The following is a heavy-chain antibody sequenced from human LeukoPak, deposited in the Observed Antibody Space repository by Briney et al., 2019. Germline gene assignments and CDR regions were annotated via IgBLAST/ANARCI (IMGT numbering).Heavy chain of an antibody. V-gene: IGHV3-53*01. CDR2: IYSGGST. Sequence: PGGSLRLSCAASGFTVSSNYMSWVRQAPGKGLEWGSVIYSGGSTYYADSVKGRFTISRDNSKNTLYLQMNSLRAEDTAVYYCARIGVVQLWLYFDYWGQGTLVTVPS. CDR1: GFTVSSNY. J-gene: IGHJ4*02. CDR3: ARIGVVQLWLYFDY. D-gene: IGHD5-18*01.